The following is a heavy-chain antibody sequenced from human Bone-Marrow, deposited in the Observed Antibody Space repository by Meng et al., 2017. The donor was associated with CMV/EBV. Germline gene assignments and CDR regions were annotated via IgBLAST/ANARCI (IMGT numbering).Heavy chain of an antibody. CDR1: GYTFTGYY. J-gene: IGHJ6*02. V-gene: IGHV1-2*02. Sequence: ASVKVSCKASGYTFTGYYMHWVRQAPGQGLEWMGWINPNSGGTNYAQKFQGRVTMTRDTSISTAYMELSRLRSDDTAVYYCARDTRVLDTPFYYYYGMDVWGQGTTVTVSS. D-gene: IGHD3-16*01. CDR3: ARDTRVLDTPFYYYYGMDV. CDR2: INPNSGGT.